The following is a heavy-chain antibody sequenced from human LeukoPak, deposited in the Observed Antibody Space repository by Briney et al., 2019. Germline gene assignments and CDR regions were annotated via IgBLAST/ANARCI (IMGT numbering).Heavy chain of an antibody. V-gene: IGHV4-34*01. Sequence: KPSEARSLTCAVYGGSFRGYYWSWIRQPPGKGLDWIGELNHSGSTNYNPSLNRRVTISVDTSKNQFSLKLSSVTAADTAVYYSARGPNSGWTHPPNYWGQGTLVTVSS. J-gene: IGHJ4*02. CDR1: GGSFRGYY. CDR2: LNHSGST. D-gene: IGHD6-19*01. CDR3: ARGPNSGWTHPPNY.